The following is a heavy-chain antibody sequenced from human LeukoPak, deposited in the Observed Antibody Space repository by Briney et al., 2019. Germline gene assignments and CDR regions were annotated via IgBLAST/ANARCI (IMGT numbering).Heavy chain of an antibody. V-gene: IGHV4-59*08. CDR3: ASGLGRVRGVISPLPDY. CDR2: IYYSGST. CDR1: GGSISSYY. Sequence: SETLSLTCTVSGGSISSYYWSWIRQPPGKGLEWIGYIYYSGSTNYNPSLKSRVTISVDTSKNQFSLKLSSVTAADTAVYYCASGLGRVRGVISPLPDYWGQGTLVTVSS. J-gene: IGHJ4*02. D-gene: IGHD3-10*01.